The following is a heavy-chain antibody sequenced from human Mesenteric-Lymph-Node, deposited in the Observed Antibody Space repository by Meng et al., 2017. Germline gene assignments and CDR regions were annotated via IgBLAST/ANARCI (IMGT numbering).Heavy chain of an antibody. CDR3: ARGQRSYSGSYPEWFDP. V-gene: IGHV4-30-4*01. J-gene: IGHJ5*02. D-gene: IGHD1-26*01. Sequence: LKESGPELVLPHHTLYLTWPVSGGSISSGDYYWSWISQPPGKGLEWIGCIYYSGSTYYNPSLKGRVTISVDTSRNQFSLNLSSVTAADTAVYYCARGQRSYSGSYPEWFDPWGQGTLVTVSS. CDR1: GGSISSGDYY. CDR2: IYYSGST.